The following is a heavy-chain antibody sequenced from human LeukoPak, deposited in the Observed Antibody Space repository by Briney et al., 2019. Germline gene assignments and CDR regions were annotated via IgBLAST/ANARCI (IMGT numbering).Heavy chain of an antibody. Sequence: PGGSLRLSCAASGFTFSSYAMSWVRQAPGKGLEWVSAISGSGGSTYYADSVKGRFTISRDNSKNTLYLQMNSLRAEDTAVYYCAEDGLIAGDLDAFDIWGQGTMVTVSS. V-gene: IGHV3-23*01. CDR3: AEDGLIAGDLDAFDI. CDR2: ISGSGGST. D-gene: IGHD7-27*01. J-gene: IGHJ3*02. CDR1: GFTFSSYA.